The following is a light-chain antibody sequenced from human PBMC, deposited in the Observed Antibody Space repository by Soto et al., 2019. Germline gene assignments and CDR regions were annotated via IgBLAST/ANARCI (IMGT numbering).Light chain of an antibody. CDR1: QSISTY. V-gene: IGKV1-8*01. Sequence: AIRMTQSPSSLSAATGDRVTITCRASQSISTYLAWYQQKPGKAPKLLIYGASTLQSGVPARFSGSGSGTDFTLTISCLQSEDFAAYYCQQYYSNVPITFGHGTRLEIK. CDR2: GAS. J-gene: IGKJ5*01. CDR3: QQYYSNVPIT.